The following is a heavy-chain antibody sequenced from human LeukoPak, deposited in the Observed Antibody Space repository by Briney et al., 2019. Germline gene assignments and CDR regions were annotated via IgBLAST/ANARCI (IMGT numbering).Heavy chain of an antibody. CDR3: ARVRDILTGYPPYYFDY. CDR2: ISAYNGNT. Sequence: ASVKVSCKASGYTFTSYGISWVRQAPGQGLEWMGWISAYNGNTNYAQKLQGRVTMTTDTSTSTAYMELRSLRSDDTAVYYCARVRDILTGYPPYYFDYWGQGTLVTVSS. D-gene: IGHD3-9*01. V-gene: IGHV1-18*01. CDR1: GYTFTSYG. J-gene: IGHJ4*02.